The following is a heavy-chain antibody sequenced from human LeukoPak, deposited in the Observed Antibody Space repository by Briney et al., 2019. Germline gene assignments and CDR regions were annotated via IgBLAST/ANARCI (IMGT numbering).Heavy chain of an antibody. D-gene: IGHD2-2*01. V-gene: IGHV4-30-2*01. CDR3: ARVESRSTTWHYPLDY. Sequence: SETLSLTCTVSGGFISSGGYYWSWIRQPPGKGLEWIGYIYHSGSTYYNPSLKSRVTISVDRSKNQFSLKLSSVTAADTAVYYCARVESRSTTWHYPLDYWGQGTLVTVSS. CDR2: IYHSGST. J-gene: IGHJ4*02. CDR1: GGFISSGGYY.